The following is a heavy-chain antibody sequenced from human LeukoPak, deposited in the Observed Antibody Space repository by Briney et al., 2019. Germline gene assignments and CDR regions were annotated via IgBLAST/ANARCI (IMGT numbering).Heavy chain of an antibody. D-gene: IGHD3-22*01. CDR1: GGSISSSSYY. CDR3: AKYRSGYFEGLQH. J-gene: IGHJ1*01. Sequence: SETLSLTCTVSGGSISSSSYYWAWIRQPPGKGLEWIGTIYYTGSTYYNPSLKSRVTISADTSKNQFSVKLSSVTAADTAVYYCAKYRSGYFEGLQHWGQGTLVTVSS. V-gene: IGHV4-39*01. CDR2: IYYTGST.